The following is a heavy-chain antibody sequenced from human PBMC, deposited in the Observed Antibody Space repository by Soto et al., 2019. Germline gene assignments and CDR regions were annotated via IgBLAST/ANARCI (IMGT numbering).Heavy chain of an antibody. J-gene: IGHJ4*02. CDR1: GGSISGLTYF. D-gene: IGHD5-12*01. CDR2: ISYSGSP. V-gene: IGHV4-31*03. CDR3: AAGGGLPRYY. Sequence: PSETLSLTCTVSGGSISGLTYFWSWIRQRPGKGLEWIGYISYSGSPYYNPSLKSRVFISVDRSKNQFSLRLSSVTAADTAVYYCAAGGGLPRYYWGQGTLVTVS.